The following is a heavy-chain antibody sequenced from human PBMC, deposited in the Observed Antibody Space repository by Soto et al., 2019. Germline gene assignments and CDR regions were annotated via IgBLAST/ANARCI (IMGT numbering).Heavy chain of an antibody. V-gene: IGHV3-9*01. CDR2: ISWNSGSI. CDR3: AKGEMATINHAFDI. J-gene: IGHJ3*02. Sequence: GGSLRLSCAASGFTFDDYAMHWVRQAPGKGLEWVSGISWNSGSIGYADSVKGRFTISRDNAKNSLYLQMNSLRAEDTALYYCAKGEMATINHAFDIRGQGTMVTVSS. CDR1: GFTFDDYA.